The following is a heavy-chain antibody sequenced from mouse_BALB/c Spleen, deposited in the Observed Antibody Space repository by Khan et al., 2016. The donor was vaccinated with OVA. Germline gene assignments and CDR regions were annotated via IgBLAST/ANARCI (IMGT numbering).Heavy chain of an antibody. CDR1: GYTFTNYW. V-gene: IGHV1-69*02. Sequence: QVQLQQPGAELVRPGASVKLSCKASGYTFTNYWINWVRQGPGQGLEWIGNIYPSDSFTNYNQKFRDKATLTVEKSSSTVYMQLSSPTSEDSAVYHCTRRGYYYDSTYDWYFDVWGAGTTVTVSS. D-gene: IGHD1-1*01. CDR2: IYPSDSFT. CDR3: TRRGYYYDSTYDWYFDV. J-gene: IGHJ1*01.